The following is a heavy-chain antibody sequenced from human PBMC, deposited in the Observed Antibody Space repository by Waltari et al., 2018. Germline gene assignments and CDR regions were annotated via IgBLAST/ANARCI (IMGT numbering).Heavy chain of an antibody. J-gene: IGHJ4*02. CDR1: GGSISSYY. CDR2: IYYSGST. CDR3: ARSPVDTAMVMVFDY. D-gene: IGHD5-18*01. Sequence: QVQLQESGPGLVKPSETLSLTCTVSGGSISSYYWSWIRQPPGKGLELIGYIYYSGSTNYNPSLKSRVTISVDTSKNQFSLKLSSVTAADTAVYYCARSPVDTAMVMVFDYWGQGTLVTVSS. V-gene: IGHV4-59*01.